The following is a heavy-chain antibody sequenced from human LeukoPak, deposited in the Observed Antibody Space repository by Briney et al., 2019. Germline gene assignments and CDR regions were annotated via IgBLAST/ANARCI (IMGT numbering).Heavy chain of an antibody. V-gene: IGHV3-7*03. CDR3: AREKSTRGWELRTPLDY. CDR2: IKQDGSEK. J-gene: IGHJ4*02. D-gene: IGHD1-26*01. CDR1: GFTFSSYW. Sequence: PGGSLRLSCAASGFTFSSYWMSWVRQAPGKGLEWVANIKQDGSEKYYVDSVKGRFTISRDNAKNSLYLQMNSLRAEDTAVYYCAREKSTRGWELRTPLDYWGQGTLVTVSS.